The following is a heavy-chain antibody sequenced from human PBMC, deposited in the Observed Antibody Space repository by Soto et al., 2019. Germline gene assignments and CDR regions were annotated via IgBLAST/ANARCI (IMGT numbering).Heavy chain of an antibody. CDR1: GGTFSSYA. D-gene: IGHD4-4*01. CDR2: IIPIFGTA. V-gene: IGHV1-69*06. Sequence: SVKVSCKASGGTFSSYAISWVRQAPGQGLEWMGGIIPIFGTANYAQKFQGRVTITADKSTSTAYMELNSLRAEDTAVYYCARAHSNYAFDYWGQGTLVTVSS. J-gene: IGHJ4*02. CDR3: ARAHSNYAFDY.